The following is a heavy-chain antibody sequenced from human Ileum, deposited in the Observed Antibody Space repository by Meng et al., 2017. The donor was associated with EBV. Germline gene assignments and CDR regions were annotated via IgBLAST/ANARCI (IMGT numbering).Heavy chain of an antibody. D-gene: IGHD3-10*01. Sequence: QVQVVQSGPEVKNPGSSVKVSCKSSGSTFSVYGITWVRQAPGQGLEWMGGIIPALGTPKYARKFQDRLTITADKSTSTGYMELHSLTSNDTAVYFCARGTGADYWGQGTLVTASS. CDR2: IIPALGTP. CDR1: GSTFSVYG. V-gene: IGHV1-69*06. CDR3: ARGTGADY. J-gene: IGHJ4*02.